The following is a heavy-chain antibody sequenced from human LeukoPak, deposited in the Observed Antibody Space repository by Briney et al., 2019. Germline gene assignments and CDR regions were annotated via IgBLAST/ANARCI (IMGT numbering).Heavy chain of an antibody. Sequence: ASVKVSCKASGYTFTGYYMHWVRQAPGQGLEWMGWINPNSGGTNYAQKFQGRVTMTRDTSISTAYMELSRLRSDDTAVYYCARGQGGGYCSSTSCPPDYWGQGTLVTVSS. D-gene: IGHD2-2*01. J-gene: IGHJ4*02. CDR1: GYTFTGYY. V-gene: IGHV1-2*02. CDR2: INPNSGGT. CDR3: ARGQGGGYCSSTSCPPDY.